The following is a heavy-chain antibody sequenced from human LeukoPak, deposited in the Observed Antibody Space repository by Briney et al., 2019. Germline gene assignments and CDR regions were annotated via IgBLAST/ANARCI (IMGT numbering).Heavy chain of an antibody. D-gene: IGHD3-22*01. CDR2: ILTSGSI. V-gene: IGHV4-4*07. CDR1: GGPISGYY. CDR3: ARGGPYDNSGYYYFDY. Sequence: SETLSLTCTVSGGPISGYYWSWIRQPAGKGLEWIGCILTSGSINYNPSLKSRVTMSVDTSKSQFSLKLTSVTAADTAVYYCARGGPYDNSGYYYFDYWGQGTLVTVSS. J-gene: IGHJ4*02.